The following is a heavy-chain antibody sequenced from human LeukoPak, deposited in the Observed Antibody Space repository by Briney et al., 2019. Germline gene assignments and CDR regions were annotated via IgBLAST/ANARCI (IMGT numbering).Heavy chain of an antibody. CDR1: GFTFSSYS. CDR3: ARGYSFIDF. Sequence: GGSLRLSCAASGFTFSSYSMNWVRQAPGKGLEWVSSISSSSSYIYYADSVKGRLTISRDNAKNSLFLQLNTLRVDDTAVYYCARGYSFIDFWGQGTLLTVSS. V-gene: IGHV3-21*06. J-gene: IGHJ4*02. D-gene: IGHD5-18*01. CDR2: ISSSSSYI.